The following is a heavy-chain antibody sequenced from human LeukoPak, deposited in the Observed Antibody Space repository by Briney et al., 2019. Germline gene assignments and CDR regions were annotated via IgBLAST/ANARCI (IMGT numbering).Heavy chain of an antibody. CDR2: INPNSGGT. V-gene: IGHV1-2*02. CDR3: ARHSGSYSFDY. D-gene: IGHD1-26*01. Sequence: ASVKVSCKASGYTFTGHYMHWVRQAPGQGLEWMGWINPNSGGTNYAQKFQGRVTMTRDTSVSTAYMELSRLRSDDTAVYYCARHSGSYSFDYWGQGPLVTVSS. J-gene: IGHJ4*02. CDR1: GYTFTGHY.